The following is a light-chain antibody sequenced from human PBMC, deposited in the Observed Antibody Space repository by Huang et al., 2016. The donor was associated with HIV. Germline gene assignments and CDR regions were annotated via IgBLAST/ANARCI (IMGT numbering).Light chain of an antibody. J-gene: IGKJ2*01. CDR2: GAS. Sequence: VMTQSPATLSVSPGERATLSCRANQSLSNNLAWYLQKPGQAPRLLIYGASTRATDIPDRFSGSGSGTEFTLAIRSLQSEDFAVYYCQQYSIWPYTFGQGTKVEIK. CDR1: QSLSNN. V-gene: IGKV3-15*01. CDR3: QQYSIWPYT.